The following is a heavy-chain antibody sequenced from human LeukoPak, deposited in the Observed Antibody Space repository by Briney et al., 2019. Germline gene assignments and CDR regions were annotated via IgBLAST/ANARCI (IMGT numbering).Heavy chain of an antibody. CDR1: GSSFTSYW. Sequence: GESLQISCQGSGSSFTSYWIGWVRQLPGKGLEWMGIIYTGDSATRYSPSFQGQVTISADKSISTAYLQWSSLKASDTAMYYCARQRLWFGNVDVWGKGTTVTISS. J-gene: IGHJ6*04. CDR3: ARQRLWFGNVDV. CDR2: IYTGDSAT. D-gene: IGHD3-10*01. V-gene: IGHV5-51*01.